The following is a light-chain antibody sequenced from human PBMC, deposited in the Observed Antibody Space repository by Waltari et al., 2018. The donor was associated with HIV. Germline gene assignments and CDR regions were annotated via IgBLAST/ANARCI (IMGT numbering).Light chain of an antibody. CDR3: ATWDDSLNGPWV. Sequence: QSVLTQPPSASGTPGQRVTISCSGSTSNIGSNPVNWYQQFPVMAPILLIYSNDRRPSGVSDRVSGSKSGTSASLAISGLQSEDEADYYCATWDDSLNGPWVFGGGTKLTVL. J-gene: IGLJ3*02. CDR1: TSNIGSNP. CDR2: SND. V-gene: IGLV1-44*01.